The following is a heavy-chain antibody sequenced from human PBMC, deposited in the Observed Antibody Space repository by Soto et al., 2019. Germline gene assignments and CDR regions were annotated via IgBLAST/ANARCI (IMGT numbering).Heavy chain of an antibody. CDR1: GFTFSDHY. V-gene: IGHV3-11*01. D-gene: IGHD4-17*01. J-gene: IGHJ4*02. CDR2: ITSSGSTM. Sequence: QVQLVESGGGLVKPGGSLRLSCSASGFTFSDHYMGWIRQAPGKGLDWISYITSSGSTMYYAESVKGRFTISRDNVKTSLFLQMDSLRAKETAVYYCARGPDYGIRVDYFDCWGQGTLVTVSP. CDR3: ARGPDYGIRVDYFDC.